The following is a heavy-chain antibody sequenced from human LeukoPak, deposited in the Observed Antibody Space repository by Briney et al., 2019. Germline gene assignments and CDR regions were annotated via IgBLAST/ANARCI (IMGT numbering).Heavy chain of an antibody. CDR1: GFTFSSFW. J-gene: IGHJ4*02. D-gene: IGHD3-10*01. CDR3: ATPAGPYGSGSQYFDY. CDR2: IKQDGREK. V-gene: IGHV3-7*01. Sequence: GGSLRLSCAASGFTFSSFWMSWVRQAPGKGLEWVANIKQDGREKYYVDSVKGRFTISRDNAKNSLYLQMNSLRAEDTAVYYCATPAGPYGSGSQYFDYWGQGTLVTVSS.